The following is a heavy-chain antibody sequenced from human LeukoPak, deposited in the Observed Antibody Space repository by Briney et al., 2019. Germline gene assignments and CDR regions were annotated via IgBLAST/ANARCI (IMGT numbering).Heavy chain of an antibody. J-gene: IGHJ6*02. CDR1: GDSVSSNSAA. V-gene: IGHV6-1*01. CDR3: ARQYRDSENYHGLDV. CDR2: TYQRSRWYN. D-gene: IGHD6-6*01. Sequence: SQTLSLTCAISGDSVSSNSAAWNWIRQSPSRGLEWLGRTYQRSRWYNDYAVSLKSRIIINPDTSKSQVSLQLNSVTPDDTAVYYCARQYRDSENYHGLDVWGQGTTVSVSS.